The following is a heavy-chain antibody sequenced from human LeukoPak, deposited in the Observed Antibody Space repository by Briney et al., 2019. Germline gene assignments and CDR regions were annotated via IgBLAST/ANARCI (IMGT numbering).Heavy chain of an antibody. Sequence: PSETLSLTCTVSGGSISSYYWSWIRQPPGKGLEWIGYIYYSGSTNYNPSLKSRVTISVDTSKNQFSLKLSSVTAADTAVYYCARDGYYYDSSGYPSEHWGQGTLVTVSS. V-gene: IGHV4-59*12. D-gene: IGHD3-22*01. CDR3: ARDGYYYDSSGYPSEH. J-gene: IGHJ1*01. CDR2: IYYSGST. CDR1: GGSISSYY.